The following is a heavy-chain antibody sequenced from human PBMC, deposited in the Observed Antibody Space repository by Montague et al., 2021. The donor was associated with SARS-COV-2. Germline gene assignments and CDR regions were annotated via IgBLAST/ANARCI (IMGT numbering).Heavy chain of an antibody. D-gene: IGHD3-10*01. V-gene: IGHV3-74*03. Sequence: SLRLSCAASGFPFGDYWMHWVRQVPGKGLTWASRISLDADSVTYADSVKGRFTISRDAANLYLQMHSLRAEDTAVYYCARDSGHGFDYWGQGTLVTVSS. CDR3: ARDSGHGFDY. CDR1: GFPFGDYW. J-gene: IGHJ4*02. CDR2: ISLDADSV.